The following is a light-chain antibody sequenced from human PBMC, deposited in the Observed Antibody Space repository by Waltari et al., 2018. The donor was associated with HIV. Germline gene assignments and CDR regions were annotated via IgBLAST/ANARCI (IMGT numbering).Light chain of an antibody. CDR3: QQYYSVPRT. V-gene: IGKV4-1*01. J-gene: IGKJ1*01. Sequence: MTQSPESLPVSLGETATIHCKSSQSLFFSLNNRNYLAWYQQKSGQPPKLLMYGASTRASGAPDRFSGTGSGTEFSLTINGLQAEDVAIYYCQQYYSVPRTFGQGTTVEVK. CDR2: GAS. CDR1: QSLFFSLNNRNY.